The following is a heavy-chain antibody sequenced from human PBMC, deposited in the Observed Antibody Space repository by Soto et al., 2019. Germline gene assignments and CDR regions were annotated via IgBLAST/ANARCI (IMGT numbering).Heavy chain of an antibody. Sequence: QVQLVESGGGLVTVGGSLRLSCAASGFTFSDRYMSWIRQAPGKGLEWISHISSCGTYTNYADSVKGRFTVSRDNAKNLLYLQMNSLRAEDTAVYYCARGLVAEELDYWGQGTLVTVSS. V-gene: IGHV3-11*05. CDR2: ISSCGTYT. CDR3: ARGLVAEELDY. D-gene: IGHD2-2*01. J-gene: IGHJ4*02. CDR1: GFTFSDRY.